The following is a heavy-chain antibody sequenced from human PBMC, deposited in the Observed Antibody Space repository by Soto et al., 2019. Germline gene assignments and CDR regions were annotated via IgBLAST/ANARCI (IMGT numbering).Heavy chain of an antibody. D-gene: IGHD2-2*02. CDR3: VVPIRN. Sequence: ELQLLQSGGGLVQPRVSLRLSCAASGFTFSSYAMSWVRQAPGKGLEWVSPISGSAGSTYYADSVKGRFTISRDNSTNTMYLQMNSLMAEDTAVYFCVVPIRNWGPGTLVTVSS. V-gene: IGHV3-23*01. J-gene: IGHJ4*02. CDR2: ISGSAGST. CDR1: GFTFSSYA.